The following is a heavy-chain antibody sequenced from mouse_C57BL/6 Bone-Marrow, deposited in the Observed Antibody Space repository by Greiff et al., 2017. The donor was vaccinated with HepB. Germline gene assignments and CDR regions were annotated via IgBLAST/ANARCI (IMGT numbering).Heavy chain of an antibody. CDR1: GFTFSSYA. J-gene: IGHJ1*03. CDR2: ISSDGDYI. CDR3: TRGLAGFYAEWYFDV. Sequence: EVKLMESGEGLVKPGGSLKLSCAASGFTFSSYAMSWVRQTPEKRLEWVAYISSDGDYIYYADTVKGQFTISVDNSRNTLYLQLSSLKSEDTAMYYCTRGLAGFYAEWYFDVWGTGTTVTVSS. D-gene: IGHD1-1*01. V-gene: IGHV5-9-1*02.